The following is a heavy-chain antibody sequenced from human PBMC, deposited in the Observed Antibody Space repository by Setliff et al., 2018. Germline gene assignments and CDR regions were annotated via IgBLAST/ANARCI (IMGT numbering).Heavy chain of an antibody. D-gene: IGHD6-13*01. CDR2: ISWNSGTI. V-gene: IGHV3-9*01. CDR1: GFSFDDYA. Sequence: LRLSCAASGFSFDDYAMHWVRQAPGKGLEWVSGISWNSGTIGYADSVKGRFTISRDNAKKSLYLQMNSLRVEDTAVYYCARGQLVLWGQGTLVTVSS. CDR3: ARGQLVL. J-gene: IGHJ4*02.